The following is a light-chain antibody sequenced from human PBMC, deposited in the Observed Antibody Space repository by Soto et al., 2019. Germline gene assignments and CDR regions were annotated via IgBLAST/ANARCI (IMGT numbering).Light chain of an antibody. CDR1: SGSIASNY. J-gene: IGLJ2*01. CDR3: QSFDGSTVV. V-gene: IGLV6-57*02. Sequence: NFMLTQPHSVSESPGKTVIISCTGSSGSIASNYVQWYQQRPGSAPTTVIYEDNQRPSGVPDRFSGSIDSSSNSASLTISGLKNDDEAVYYCQSFDGSTVVFGGGTKVTVL. CDR2: EDN.